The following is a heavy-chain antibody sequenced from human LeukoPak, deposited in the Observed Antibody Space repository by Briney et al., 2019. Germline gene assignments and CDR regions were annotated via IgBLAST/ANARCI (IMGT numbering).Heavy chain of an antibody. CDR1: GESISGYY. J-gene: IGHJ3*02. CDR3: ARVTVVSPGAFDI. D-gene: IGHD4-23*01. CDR2: IYTSGST. V-gene: IGHV4-4*07. Sequence: SETLSLTCTVSGESISGYYWSWIRQPAGKGLEWIGRIYTSGSTNYNPSLKSRVTMSLDTSKNQFSLKLSSVTAADTAVYYCARVTVVSPGAFDIWGQGTMVTVSS.